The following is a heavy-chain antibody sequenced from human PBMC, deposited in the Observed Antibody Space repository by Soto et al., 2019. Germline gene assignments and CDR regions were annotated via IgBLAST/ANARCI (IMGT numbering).Heavy chain of an antibody. CDR3: ARANYQDISGPSGHALEI. J-gene: IGHJ3*02. D-gene: IGHD3-22*01. CDR1: EFTFSDYA. V-gene: IGHV3-30-3*01. Sequence: QVQLVESGGGVVQPGRSLRLSCAASEFTFSDYAMHWVRQAPGKGLEWVAVISDDGDKVFYADSMKDRLTISRYNSKNTLFLQLTSLGPEATALSHCARANYQDISGPSGHALEIWGQGTWVPVSS. CDR2: ISDDGDKV.